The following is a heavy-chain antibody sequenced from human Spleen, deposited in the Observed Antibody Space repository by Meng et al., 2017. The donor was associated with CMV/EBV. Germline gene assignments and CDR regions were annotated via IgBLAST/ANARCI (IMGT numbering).Heavy chain of an antibody. J-gene: IGHJ4*02. CDR3: AHMGFLGSLGY. Sequence: TCTFSGFSLSTSGVGVGWIRQPPGKALEWLALIYWNDDRRYSPSLKSRLTITKDTSKNQVVLTMTNMDPVDTATYYCAHMGFLGSLGYWGQGTLVTVSS. CDR1: GFSLSTSGVG. V-gene: IGHV2-5*01. CDR2: IYWNDDR. D-gene: IGHD3-3*01.